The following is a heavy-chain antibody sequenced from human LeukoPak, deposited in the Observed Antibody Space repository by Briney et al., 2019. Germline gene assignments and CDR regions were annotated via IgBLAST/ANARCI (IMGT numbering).Heavy chain of an antibody. CDR1: GFTFSSYS. V-gene: IGHV3-21*01. CDR3: ARVLHCDWLSYY. CDR2: ISSSSDYI. J-gene: IGHJ4*02. D-gene: IGHD3-9*01. Sequence: GGSLRLSCAASGFTFSSYSMNWVRQAPGKGLEWVSSISSSSDYIYYADSVKGRFTISRDNAKNSLYLQMNSLRAEDTAVYYCARVLHCDWLSYYWGQGTLVTVSS.